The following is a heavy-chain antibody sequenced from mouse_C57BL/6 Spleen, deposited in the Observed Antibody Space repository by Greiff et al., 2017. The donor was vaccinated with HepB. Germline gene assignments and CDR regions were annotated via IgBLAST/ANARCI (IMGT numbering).Heavy chain of an antibody. CDR3: ARRGGSSYTSEDY. CDR2: IHPGSGST. V-gene: IGHV1-55*01. J-gene: IGHJ2*01. Sequence: QVQLQQPGAELVKPGASVKMSCKASGYTFTSYWITWVKQRPGQGLEWIGDIHPGSGSTNYNEKFKSKATLTVDTSSSTAYMQLSSLTSEDSAVYYCARRGGSSYTSEDYWGQGTTLTVSS. CDR1: GYTFTSYW. D-gene: IGHD1-1*01.